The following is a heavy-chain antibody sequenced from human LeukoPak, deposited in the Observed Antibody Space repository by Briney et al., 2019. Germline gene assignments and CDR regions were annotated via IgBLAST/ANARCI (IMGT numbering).Heavy chain of an antibody. CDR1: GYSISSDSY. V-gene: IGHV4-38-2*02. CDR3: ARGELMIAAAGTHYYYYYYMDV. Sequence: SETLSLTCTVSGYSISSDSYWGWIRQPPGKGLEWIGTIFHSGGTYYNPSLRSRVTISVDTSKNQFSLKLSSVTAADTAVYYCARGELMIAAAGTHYYYYYYMDVWGKGTTVTVSS. CDR2: IFHSGGT. J-gene: IGHJ6*03. D-gene: IGHD6-13*01.